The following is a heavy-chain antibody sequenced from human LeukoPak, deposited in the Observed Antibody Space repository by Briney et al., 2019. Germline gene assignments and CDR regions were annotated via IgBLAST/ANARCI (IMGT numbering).Heavy chain of an antibody. CDR3: ARAYDSSGYFFDDAFDI. CDR2: INPSGGST. CDR1: GYTFTSYY. J-gene: IGHJ3*02. D-gene: IGHD3-22*01. Sequence: ASVKVSCKASGYTFTSYYMHWVRQAPGQGLEWMGIINPSGGSTSYAQKFQGRVTMTRDMSTGTDYMELSSLRSEDTAVYYCARAYDSSGYFFDDAFDIWGQGTMVTVSS. V-gene: IGHV1-46*01.